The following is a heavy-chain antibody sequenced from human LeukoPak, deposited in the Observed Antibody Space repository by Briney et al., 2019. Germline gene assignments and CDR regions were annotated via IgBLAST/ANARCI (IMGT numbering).Heavy chain of an antibody. V-gene: IGHV3-9*01. CDR3: AKDLGVYDYVWGSYFDY. J-gene: IGHJ4*02. Sequence: GGSLRLSCAASGFTFDDYAMHWVRQAPGKGLEWVSGISWNSGSIGYADSVKGRFTISRDNSKNTLYLQMNSLRAEDTAVYYCAKDLGVYDYVWGSYFDYWGQGTLVTVSS. D-gene: IGHD3-16*01. CDR1: GFTFDDYA. CDR2: ISWNSGSI.